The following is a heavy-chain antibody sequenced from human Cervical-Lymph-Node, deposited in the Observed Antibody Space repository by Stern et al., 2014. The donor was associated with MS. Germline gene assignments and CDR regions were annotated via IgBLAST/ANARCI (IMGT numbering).Heavy chain of an antibody. CDR2: ISGSGGKT. V-gene: IGHV3-23*04. J-gene: IGHJ6*02. D-gene: IGHD6-19*01. CDR3: TKGFTVTGTGYGVDV. Sequence: EVPLVESGGNLVQPGGSLRLSCAPSGFTFSDYAMSWIRQAPGQGLEWIPSISGSGGKTFYADSVKSRFTISRYNSKNTLDLQMNSLRAEDSALYYCTKGFTVTGTGYGVDVWGQGTTVTVSS. CDR1: GFTFSDYA.